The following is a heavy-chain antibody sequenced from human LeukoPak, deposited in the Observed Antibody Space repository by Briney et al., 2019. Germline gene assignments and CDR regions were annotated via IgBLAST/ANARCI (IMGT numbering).Heavy chain of an antibody. J-gene: IGHJ4*02. CDR1: GFTFSDAW. CDR2: IKSKTDGGTI. CDR3: HCSYPYDY. D-gene: IGHD3-10*02. V-gene: IGHV3-15*01. Sequence: GWSLRLSCAASGFTFSDAWMTWVRQAPGKGLEWVGRIKSKTDGGTIDYAAPVKGSFSISRDDSKDTLYLQMNNLDTEDTDVYFCHCSYPYDYWGQGTLVTVSS.